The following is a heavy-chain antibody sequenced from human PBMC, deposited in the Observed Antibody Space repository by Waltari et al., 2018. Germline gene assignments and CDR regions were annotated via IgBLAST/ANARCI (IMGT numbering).Heavy chain of an antibody. CDR3: ARAPGYKGYFDY. V-gene: IGHV4-34*01. D-gene: IGHD5-12*01. CDR2: VNHGGDT. CDR1: GGSFSGSY. Sequence: QGELQGWGAGLLRPSEPLALTCAVSGGSFSGSYWSWIRQSPGKGLACSGDVNHGGDTTYSPSLQSLVTISVDMSKNQFSLKMRSVTAADTAIYYCARAPGYKGYFDYWGRGTLVTVSS. J-gene: IGHJ4*02.